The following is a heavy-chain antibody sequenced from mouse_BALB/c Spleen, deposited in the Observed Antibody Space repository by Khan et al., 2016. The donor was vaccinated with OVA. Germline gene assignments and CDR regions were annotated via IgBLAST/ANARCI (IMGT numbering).Heavy chain of an antibody. CDR2: INPSSGGT. V-gene: IGHV1S81*02. CDR3: TRSRYGTFAY. Sequence: QVQLKESGAELVKPGASVRLSCKASGYSFTSYYLYWVKQRPGQGLEWIGDINPSSGGTNFNEKLKSKATLTVDKSSSTAYIQLNSLTSEDSAVYYCTRSRYGTFAYGGQGTLVNVSA. CDR1: GYSFTSYY. D-gene: IGHD2-1*01. J-gene: IGHJ3*01.